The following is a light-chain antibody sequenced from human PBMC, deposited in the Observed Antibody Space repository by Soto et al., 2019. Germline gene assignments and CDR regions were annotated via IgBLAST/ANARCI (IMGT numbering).Light chain of an antibody. Sequence: IQLTQSPSFLSASVGDRVTITCRASQGISSYLAWYQQKPGKAPKLLIYAASTLQSGVPSRFSGSGSGTEFTLTISSLQPEDFATYYCQQLNSYPITFGHGTRLEIX. CDR1: QGISSY. CDR3: QQLNSYPIT. CDR2: AAS. J-gene: IGKJ5*01. V-gene: IGKV1-9*01.